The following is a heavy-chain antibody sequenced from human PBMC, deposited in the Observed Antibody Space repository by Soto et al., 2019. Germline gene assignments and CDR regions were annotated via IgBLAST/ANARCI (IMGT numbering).Heavy chain of an antibody. CDR1: GFTFRTYI. V-gene: IGHV3-21*01. D-gene: IGHD3-10*01. J-gene: IGHJ6*02. CDR2: IRGFSPYT. Sequence: PCWSVSFSCIYSGFTFRTYILKWVSNASGKGLEWVSGIRGFSPYTFYAESVKGRFTISRDNAKNSLYLQMNSLRAEDTAVYYCARDRRYDAHDNYYNAMDVWGQGTTVTVYS. CDR3: ARDRRYDAHDNYYNAMDV.